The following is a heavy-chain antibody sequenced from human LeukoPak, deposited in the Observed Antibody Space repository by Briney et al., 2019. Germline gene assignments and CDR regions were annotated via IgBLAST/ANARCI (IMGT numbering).Heavy chain of an antibody. CDR1: GGSVSSGSYY. J-gene: IGHJ4*02. V-gene: IGHV4-61*01. CDR2: IYYSGST. CDR3: ARLPMVRGVIIAEDY. Sequence: PSETLSLTCTVSGGSVSSGSYYWSWIRQPPGKGLEWIGYIYYSGSTYYNPSLKSRVTISVDTSKNQFSLKLSSVTAADTAVYYCARLPMVRGVIIAEDYWGQGTLVTVSS. D-gene: IGHD3-10*01.